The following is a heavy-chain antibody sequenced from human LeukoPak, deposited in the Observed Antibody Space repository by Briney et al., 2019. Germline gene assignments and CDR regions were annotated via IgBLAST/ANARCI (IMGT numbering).Heavy chain of an antibody. CDR1: GYSFSGHY. V-gene: IGHV1-2*06. CDR3: ARDSHGSSWYGGYYYYSYMDV. J-gene: IGHJ6*03. Sequence: ASVKVSCKASGYSFSGHYIHWVRQAPGQGLEWMGQINPNSAASHYAQKFQDRVTMTSDTSINMAYMELRSLRSDDTAVYYCARDSHGSSWYGGYYYYSYMDVWGKGTTVTISS. CDR2: INPNSAAS. D-gene: IGHD6-13*01.